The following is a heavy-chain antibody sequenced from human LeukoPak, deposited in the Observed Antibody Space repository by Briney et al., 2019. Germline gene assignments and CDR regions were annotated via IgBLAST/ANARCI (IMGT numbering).Heavy chain of an antibody. CDR3: VREQTIMAAAGLDY. Sequence: GGSLRLSCAASGFNFSSHAMHWVRQAPGKGLEWVGIISKDGSIKYYADSMKGRLTMSRDNSRNTLYLQMNSLRAEDTSIYYCVREQTIMAAAGLDYWGQGTLVTVSS. CDR1: GFNFSSHA. D-gene: IGHD6-13*01. V-gene: IGHV3-30*01. J-gene: IGHJ4*02. CDR2: ISKDGSIK.